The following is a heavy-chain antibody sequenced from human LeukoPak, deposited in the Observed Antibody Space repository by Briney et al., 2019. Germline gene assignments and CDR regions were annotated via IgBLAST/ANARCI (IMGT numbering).Heavy chain of an antibody. D-gene: IGHD3-10*01. CDR3: ARVGAKGGWYFDL. Sequence: GGSLRLSCAASGFTFSGYGINWVRQAPGKGLEWVSSISSGVSYMYYADSLKGRFTISRDNAKNSLYLQMNSLRAEDTAVYYCARVGAKGGWYFDLWGGGTLVTVSS. V-gene: IGHV3-21*01. CDR2: ISSGVSYM. J-gene: IGHJ2*01. CDR1: GFTFSGYG.